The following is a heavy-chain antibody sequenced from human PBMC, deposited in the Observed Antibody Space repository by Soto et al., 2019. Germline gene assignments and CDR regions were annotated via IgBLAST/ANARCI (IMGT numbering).Heavy chain of an antibody. CDR1: GGSISSYY. CDR2: IYYSGST. CDR3: ARGNTVVMYYFDY. Sequence: SETLSLTRTVSGGSISSYYWSWIRQPPGKGLEWIGYIYYSGSTNYNPSLKSRVTISVDTSKNQFSLKLSSVTAADTAVYYCARGNTVVMYYFDYWGQGTLVTVSS. V-gene: IGHV4-59*01. D-gene: IGHD2-15*01. J-gene: IGHJ4*02.